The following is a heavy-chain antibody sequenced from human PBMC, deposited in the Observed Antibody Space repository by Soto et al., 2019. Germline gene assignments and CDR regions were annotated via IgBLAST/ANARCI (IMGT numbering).Heavy chain of an antibody. Sequence: QVQLVQSGAEVKKPGSSVKVSCTASGGTFSSYTISWVRQAPGQGLDWMRGIIPIFGTANYAQKFQGRVTITADESTSTAYMELSSLRSEDTAVHYCARAAHPSYYSNAPRYYFDYWGQGTLVTVSS. D-gene: IGHD4-4*01. CDR3: ARAAHPSYYSNAPRYYFDY. V-gene: IGHV1-69*01. CDR2: IIPIFGTA. J-gene: IGHJ4*02. CDR1: GGTFSSYT.